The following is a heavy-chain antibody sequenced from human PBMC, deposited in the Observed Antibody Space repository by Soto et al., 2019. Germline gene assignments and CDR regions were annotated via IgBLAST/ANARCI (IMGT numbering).Heavy chain of an antibody. V-gene: IGHV4-39*01. CDR2: IYYSGST. CDR3: ARHADCGGDCYSYYPYGMEG. J-gene: IGHJ6*01. CDR1: VVSISSSSYY. D-gene: IGHD2-21*02. Sequence: PWETLSLTCTFSVVSISSSSYYCGWIRQPPWKGLEWIGSIYYSGSTYYNPSLKSRVTISVDTSKNQFSLKLSSVTAADTAVYYCARHADCGGDCYSYYPYGMEGWGQGTTVNLS.